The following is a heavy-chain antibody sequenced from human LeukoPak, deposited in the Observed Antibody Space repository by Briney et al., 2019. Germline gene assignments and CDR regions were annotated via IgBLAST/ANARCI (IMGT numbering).Heavy chain of an antibody. V-gene: IGHV3-23*01. CDR2: IIPSGSTT. CDR3: AKDGLLWFGELSGFDY. Sequence: GGSLRLSCAASGFAFGIHGMNWVRQAPGKGLEWVSGIIPSGSTTYYADSVKGRFTISRDNSKNTLYLQMNSLRAEDTAVYYCAKDGLLWFGELSGFDYWGQGTLVTVSS. CDR1: GFAFGIHG. D-gene: IGHD3-10*01. J-gene: IGHJ4*02.